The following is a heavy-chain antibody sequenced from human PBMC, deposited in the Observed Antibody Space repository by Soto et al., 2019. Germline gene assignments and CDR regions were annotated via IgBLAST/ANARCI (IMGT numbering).Heavy chain of an antibody. D-gene: IGHD3-10*01. V-gene: IGHV1-18*01. CDR1: GYTFTSYG. CDR2: ISSYNANT. J-gene: IGHJ6*02. Sequence: QVQLVQSGAEVKKPGASVKVSCKASGYTFTSYGISWVRQAPGQGLEWMGWISSYNANTNYEQKLQGRVTMTTDTSTNTAYMELRGLKFDGTAVYYCAREGVYRGAYYYYGMDVWGQGTTVTVSS. CDR3: AREGVYRGAYYYYGMDV.